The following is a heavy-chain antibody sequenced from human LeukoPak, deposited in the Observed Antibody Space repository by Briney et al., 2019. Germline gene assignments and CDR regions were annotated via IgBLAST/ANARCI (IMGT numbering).Heavy chain of an antibody. V-gene: IGHV4-59*01. CDR1: GGSISSFY. CDR2: TYNSGST. D-gene: IGHD3-10*01. J-gene: IGHJ4*02. CDR3: ARGMVVRGVRVFSTFDY. Sequence: SETLSRTCTVSGGSISSFYWSWVRQSPGKGLELIGYTYNSGSTNYNPSLKSRVTISVDTSKNQFSLKLSSVTAADTAVYFCARGMVVRGVRVFSTFDYWGQGTLVTVSS.